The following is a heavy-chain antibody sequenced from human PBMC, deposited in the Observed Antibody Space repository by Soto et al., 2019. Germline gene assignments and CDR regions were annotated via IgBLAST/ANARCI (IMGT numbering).Heavy chain of an antibody. D-gene: IGHD3-3*01. V-gene: IGHV3-23*01. J-gene: IGHJ6*02. Sequence: GGSLGLSCAASRFTLSKNAMNWVRQAPGKGLEWVSGSSKSGGNTAYEAYVKGRFTITRDNSKNTLYLKMNSLRADDAAVYFCAKGHDFWSSYSYYYGMYVWGQGTTVTVSS. CDR1: RFTLSKNA. CDR3: AKGHDFWSSYSYYYGMYV. CDR2: SSKSGGNT.